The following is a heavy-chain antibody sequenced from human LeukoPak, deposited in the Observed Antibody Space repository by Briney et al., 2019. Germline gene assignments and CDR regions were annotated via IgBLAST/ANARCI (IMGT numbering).Heavy chain of an antibody. CDR3: ARDTQYYDFWSGYYAFDY. CDR1: GGSISSGSYY. V-gene: IGHV4-61*02. Sequence: TLSLTCTVSGGSISSGSYYWSWIRQPAGKGLEWIGRIYTSGSTNYNPSLKSRVTISVDTSKNQFSLKLSSVTAADTAVYYCARDTQYYDFWSGYYAFDYWGQGTLVTVSS. J-gene: IGHJ4*02. CDR2: IYTSGST. D-gene: IGHD3-3*01.